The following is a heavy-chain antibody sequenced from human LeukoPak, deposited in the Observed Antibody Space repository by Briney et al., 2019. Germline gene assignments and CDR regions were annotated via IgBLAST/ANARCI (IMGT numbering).Heavy chain of an antibody. CDR2: ISAYNGNT. J-gene: IGHJ6*03. CDR1: GYTFTSYG. CDR3: ARNREYYYGSGSYYIYYYYMDV. Sequence: ASVKVSCKASGYTFTSYGISWVRQAPGQGLEWMGWISAYNGNTKYAQKLQGRVTMTTDTSTSTAYMELRSLRSDDTAVYYCARNREYYYGSGSYYIYYYYMDVWGKGTTVTVSS. V-gene: IGHV1-18*01. D-gene: IGHD3-10*01.